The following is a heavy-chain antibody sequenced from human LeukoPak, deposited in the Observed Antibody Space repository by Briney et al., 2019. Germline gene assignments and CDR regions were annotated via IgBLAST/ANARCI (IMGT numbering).Heavy chain of an antibody. V-gene: IGHV1-8*01. D-gene: IGHD3-22*01. CDR2: MNPNSGNT. J-gene: IGHJ6*03. Sequence: ASVTVSCKASGYTFTSYDINWVRQAPGQGLEWMGWMNPNSGNTGHAQKFQGRVTMTRNTSINTAYLELSSLRSEDTAVYSCARGIHSRGYYGGYYYYYMDAWGKGTTVTVSS. CDR3: ARGIHSRGYYGGYYYYYMDA. CDR1: GYTFTSYD.